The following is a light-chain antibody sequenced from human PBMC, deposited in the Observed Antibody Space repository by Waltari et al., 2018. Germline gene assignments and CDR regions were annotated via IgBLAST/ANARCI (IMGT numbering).Light chain of an antibody. CDR1: QSVLYTSNNKNY. CDR2: WAS. CDR3: QQRSNWPPIT. V-gene: IGKV4-1*01. Sequence: DIVMTQSPDSLAVSLAEGATITCKSSQSVLYTSNNKNYLAWYQQKPEQPPKLLIYWASTRESGVPDRFSGSGSGTDFTLTISSLQAEDVAVYYCQQRSNWPPITFGQGTRLEIK. J-gene: IGKJ5*01.